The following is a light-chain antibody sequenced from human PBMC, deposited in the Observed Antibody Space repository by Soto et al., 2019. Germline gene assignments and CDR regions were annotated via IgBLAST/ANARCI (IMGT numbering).Light chain of an antibody. Sequence: QSALTQPRSVSGAPGQSVTISCTGTSSDVGGYNYVSWYQQHPGKAPKLMIYDVSKRPSGVPDRFSGSKSGNTASLTISGLHAEDEADYYCCSYAGSCVYVFGTGTKLTVL. J-gene: IGLJ1*01. CDR3: CSYAGSCVYV. CDR1: SSDVGGYNY. CDR2: DVS. V-gene: IGLV2-11*01.